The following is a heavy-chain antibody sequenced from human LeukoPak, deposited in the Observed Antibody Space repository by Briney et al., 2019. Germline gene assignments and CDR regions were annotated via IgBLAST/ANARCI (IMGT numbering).Heavy chain of an antibody. CDR2: IIPILGIA. CDR1: GGTFSSYA. Sequence: SVKVSCKASGGTFSSYAISWVRQAPGQGLEWMGRIIPILGIANYAQKFQGRVTITADKSTSTAYMELSSLRSEDTAVYYCARGGPYSSSWLDYWGQGTLVTVSS. J-gene: IGHJ4*02. D-gene: IGHD6-13*01. V-gene: IGHV1-69*04. CDR3: ARGGPYSSSWLDY.